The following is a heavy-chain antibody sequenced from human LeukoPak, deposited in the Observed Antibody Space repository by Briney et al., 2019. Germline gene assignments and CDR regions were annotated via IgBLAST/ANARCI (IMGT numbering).Heavy chain of an antibody. J-gene: IGHJ4*02. CDR3: ARDRKGYSNFDY. Sequence: GGSLRLSCAASGFTFSDYYMSWIREAPGKGLEWVSYISSSGSTIYYADTVKGRFTISRDNAKNSLYLQMNSLRAEDTAVYYCARDRKGYSNFDYWGQGTLVTVSS. CDR2: ISSSGSTI. D-gene: IGHD2-15*01. CDR1: GFTFSDYY. V-gene: IGHV3-11*01.